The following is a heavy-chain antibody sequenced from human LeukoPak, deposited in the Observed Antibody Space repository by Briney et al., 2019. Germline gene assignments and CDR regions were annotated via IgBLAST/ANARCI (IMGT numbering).Heavy chain of an antibody. J-gene: IGHJ4*01. D-gene: IGHD6-19*01. CDR3: AKGIYSSRWSYFDY. CDR2: LSGSGITT. CDR1: GFTFSNSA. V-gene: IGHV3-23*01. Sequence: GGSLRLSCAASGFTFSNSAMSWVRQAPGKGLEWVSTLSGSGITTYYADSVKGRFTISRDNSKNTLYLQMNSLRAEDTAVYYCAKGIYSSRWSYFDYWIHGTLVTVSS.